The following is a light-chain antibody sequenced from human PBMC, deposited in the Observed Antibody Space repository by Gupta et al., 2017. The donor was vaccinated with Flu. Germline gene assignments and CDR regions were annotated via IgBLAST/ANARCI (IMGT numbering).Light chain of an antibody. Sequence: EAVLTQSPVTLSLSPGERATLSCRASQSVSRGLAWYQQKPGQAPRPLILDASDRATGIPSRFSGSGSGTDFTLTISSLEPEDFAIYYCQQYKIWPPITFGQGTRVEIK. J-gene: IGKJ5*01. CDR3: QQYKIWPPIT. CDR1: QSVSRG. V-gene: IGKV3-11*01. CDR2: DAS.